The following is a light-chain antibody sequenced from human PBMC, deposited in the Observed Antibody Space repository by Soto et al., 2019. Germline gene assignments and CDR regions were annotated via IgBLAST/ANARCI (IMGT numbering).Light chain of an antibody. J-gene: IGLJ1*01. Sequence: SAPTPPRPVSGSPGQSVTISCTGNSRDVGGYNYVSWYQQHPGKAPKLMIYDVSKRPSGVPDRFSGSKSGNTASLTISGLQAEDEADYYCCSYAGSYPYVFGTGTKVTVL. CDR2: DVS. V-gene: IGLV2-11*01. CDR1: SRDVGGYNY. CDR3: CSYAGSYPYV.